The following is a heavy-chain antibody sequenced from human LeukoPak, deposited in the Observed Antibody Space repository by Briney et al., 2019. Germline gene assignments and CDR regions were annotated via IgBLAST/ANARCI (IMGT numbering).Heavy chain of an antibody. CDR3: AKALTSGWYLDAFNI. CDR2: ISYDGSNK. CDR1: GSTFSTYA. D-gene: IGHD6-19*01. V-gene: IGHV3-30*04. J-gene: IGHJ3*02. Sequence: GGSPRLSCTASGSTFSTYAMHWVRQAPGKGLEWVAVISYDGSNKYYADSVKGRFTISRDNSKNTLFLEMNSLRAEDTAAYYCAKALTSGWYLDAFNIWGQGTMVTVSS.